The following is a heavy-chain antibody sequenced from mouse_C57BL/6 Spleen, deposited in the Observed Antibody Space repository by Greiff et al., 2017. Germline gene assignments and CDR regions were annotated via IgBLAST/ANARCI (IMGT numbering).Heavy chain of an antibody. CDR3: ERGGGYVGAWFAY. Sequence: VQLQQPGAELVKPGASVKMSCKASGYTFTSYWIPWVKQRPGQGLEWIGDLYPGSGSTNYNEKFKSKATLTVDTSSSTAYMQLSSLTSEDSAVYYGERGGGYVGAWFAYWGQGTLVTVSA. J-gene: IGHJ3*01. V-gene: IGHV1-55*01. CDR2: LYPGSGST. CDR1: GYTFTSYW. D-gene: IGHD2-2*01.